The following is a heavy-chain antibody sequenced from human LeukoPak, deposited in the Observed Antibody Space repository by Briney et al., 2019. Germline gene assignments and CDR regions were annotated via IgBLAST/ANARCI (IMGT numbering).Heavy chain of an antibody. D-gene: IGHD2-2*02. J-gene: IGHJ4*02. Sequence: ASVKVSCKASGYTFTGDYMHWVRQAPGQGLEWMGWINPNSGGTNYAQEFQGRVTMTRDTSISTAYMELSRLRSDDTAVYYCAREAQDIVVVPAAIGEGPSDYWGQGTLVTVSS. CDR1: GYTFTGDY. CDR2: INPNSGGT. V-gene: IGHV1-2*02. CDR3: AREAQDIVVVPAAIGEGPSDY.